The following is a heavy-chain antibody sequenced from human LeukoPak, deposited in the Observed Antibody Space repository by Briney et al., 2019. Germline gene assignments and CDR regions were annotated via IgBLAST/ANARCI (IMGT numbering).Heavy chain of an antibody. D-gene: IGHD6-13*01. CDR1: GGSVLNHY. Sequence: PSETLSLTCRVFGGSVLNHYWSWLRQSPGKGLEWIGYTFSNGRTNYNPSLKSRVNISVDTSENQFSLRPTSVTAADTAVYFCGRMWAAGVYYYYYMDVWGKGTTVSISS. J-gene: IGHJ6*03. V-gene: IGHV4-59*02. CDR2: TFSNGRT. CDR3: GRMWAAGVYYYYYMDV.